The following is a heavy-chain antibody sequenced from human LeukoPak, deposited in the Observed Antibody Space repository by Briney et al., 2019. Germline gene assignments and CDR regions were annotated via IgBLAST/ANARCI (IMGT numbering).Heavy chain of an antibody. CDR1: GFTFSSYA. D-gene: IGHD3-22*01. J-gene: IGHJ4*02. CDR2: FSGSGGST. V-gene: IGHV3-23*01. Sequence: GGSLRLSCAASGFTFSSYAMSWVRQAPGKGLEWVSAFSGSGGSTYYADPVKGRFTISRDNSKNTLYLQMNSLRAEDTAVYYCAKDYYYYDSSGLDDYWGQGTLVTVSS. CDR3: AKDYYYYDSSGLDDY.